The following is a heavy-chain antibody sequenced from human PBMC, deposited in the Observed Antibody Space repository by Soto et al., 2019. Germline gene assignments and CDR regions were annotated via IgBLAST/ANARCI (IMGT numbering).Heavy chain of an antibody. CDR1: GGSFSGYY. CDR2: INHSGST. J-gene: IGHJ4*02. Sequence: PSETLSLTCAVYGGSFSGYYWSWIRQPPEKGQEWIGEINHSGSTNYNPSLKSRVTISVDTSKNQFSLKLSSVTAADTAVYYCARGLGYSSSSGPYYFDYWGQGTLVTVSS. D-gene: IGHD6-6*01. V-gene: IGHV4-34*01. CDR3: ARGLGYSSSSGPYYFDY.